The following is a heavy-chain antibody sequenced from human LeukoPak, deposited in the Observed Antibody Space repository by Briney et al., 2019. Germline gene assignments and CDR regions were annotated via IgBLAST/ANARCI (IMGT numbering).Heavy chain of an antibody. CDR1: GYTFTSYG. Sequence: EASVKVSCKASGYTFTSYGISWVRQAPGQGLEWMGWISAYNGNTNYAQKLQGRVTMTTDTSTSIAYMELRSLRSDDTAVYYCARVPGFPYGDSTYYYYGMDVWGQGTTVTVSS. D-gene: IGHD4-17*01. CDR2: ISAYNGNT. J-gene: IGHJ6*02. V-gene: IGHV1-18*01. CDR3: ARVPGFPYGDSTYYYYGMDV.